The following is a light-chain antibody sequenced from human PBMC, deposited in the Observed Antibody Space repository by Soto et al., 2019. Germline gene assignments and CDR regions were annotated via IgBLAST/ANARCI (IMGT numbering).Light chain of an antibody. CDR1: QGISSA. V-gene: IGKV1-13*02. Sequence: AIQLTQSPSSLSASVGDRVTMTCRASQGISSALAWYQQKPGKPPNLLTYDASRLESGVTSRFSGSGSGTDFTLTISSLQLEDFATYYCQRFNSYLPTFGPGTKVDI. J-gene: IGKJ3*01. CDR3: QRFNSYLPT. CDR2: DAS.